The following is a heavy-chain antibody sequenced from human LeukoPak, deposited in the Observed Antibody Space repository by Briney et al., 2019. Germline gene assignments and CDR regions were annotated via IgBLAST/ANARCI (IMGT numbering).Heavy chain of an antibody. CDR2: IWYDGSNK. J-gene: IGHJ4*02. CDR1: GFTFSSYG. V-gene: IGHV3-33*01. Sequence: PGRSLRLSCAASGFTFSSYGMHWVRQAPGKGLEWVAVIWYDGSNKYYADSVKGRFTISRDNSKNTLYLQMNSLRAEDTAVYYCARGLTLYYFDYWGRGTLVTVSS. CDR3: ARGLTLYYFDY. D-gene: IGHD2-21*02.